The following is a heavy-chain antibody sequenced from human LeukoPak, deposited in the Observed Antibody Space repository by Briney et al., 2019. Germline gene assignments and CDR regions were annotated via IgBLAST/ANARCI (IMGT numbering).Heavy chain of an antibody. CDR3: ARVLGSGSYPFKKYYFDY. V-gene: IGHV1-8*01. CDR2: MNPNSGNT. Sequence: GASVKVSCKASGYTFTSYDINWVRQATGQGLEWMGWMNPNSGNTGCAQKFQGRVTMTRDTSISTAYMELSRLRSDDTAVYYCARVLGSGSYPFKKYYFDYWGQGTLVTVSS. CDR1: GYTFTSYD. J-gene: IGHJ4*02. D-gene: IGHD1-26*01.